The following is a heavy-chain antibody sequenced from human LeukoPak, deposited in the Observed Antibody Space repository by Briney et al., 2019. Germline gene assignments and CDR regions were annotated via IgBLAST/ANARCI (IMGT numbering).Heavy chain of an antibody. V-gene: IGHV3-23*01. CDR1: GFTFSSYA. D-gene: IGHD6-25*01. Sequence: GGSLRLSCAASGFTFSSYAMSWVRQARGKGLEWVSDISGSGGSTYYADSVKGRFTISRDNSKNTLYLQMNSLRAEDTAVYYCAKPRGRTALGGYFDYWGQGTLVTVSS. J-gene: IGHJ4*02. CDR3: AKPRGRTALGGYFDY. CDR2: ISGSGGST.